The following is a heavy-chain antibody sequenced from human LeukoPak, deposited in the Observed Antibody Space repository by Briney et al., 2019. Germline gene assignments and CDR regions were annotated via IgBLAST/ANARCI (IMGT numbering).Heavy chain of an antibody. V-gene: IGHV1-2*02. CDR1: GYTFTGYY. J-gene: IGHJ4*02. CDR3: ASLADPPLLDRWLTPFDY. CDR2: INPSSGGT. Sequence: WASVKVSCKASGYTFTGYYMHWVRQAPGQGLEWMGWINPSSGGTNYAQKFQGRVTMTRDTSISTAYMELSRLRSDDTAVYYCASLADPPLLDRWLTPFDYWGQGTLVTVSS. D-gene: IGHD6-19*01.